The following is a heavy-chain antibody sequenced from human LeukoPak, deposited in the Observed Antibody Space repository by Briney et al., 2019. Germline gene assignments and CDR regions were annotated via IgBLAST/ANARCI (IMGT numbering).Heavy chain of an antibody. CDR1: GFTFSSYA. V-gene: IGHV3-30*04. Sequence: GGSLRLSCAASGFTFSSYAMHWVRQAPGKGLEWVAVISYDGSNKYYADSVKGRFTISRDNSKNTLYLQMNSLRAGDTAVYYCARENWEIYYFDYWGQGTLVTVSS. J-gene: IGHJ4*02. CDR3: ARENWEIYYFDY. CDR2: ISYDGSNK. D-gene: IGHD7-27*01.